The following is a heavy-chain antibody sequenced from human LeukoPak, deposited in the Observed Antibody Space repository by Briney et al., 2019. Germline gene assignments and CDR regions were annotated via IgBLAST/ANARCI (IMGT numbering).Heavy chain of an antibody. V-gene: IGHV3-21*01. D-gene: IGHD3-10*01. CDR2: ISTISIYI. CDR1: GFTFSSYW. CDR3: ARGSGNSGSTNDFDY. Sequence: PGGSLRLSCAASGFTFSSYWMSWVRQAPGKGLEWVSSISTISIYIYYADSVKGRFTLSRDHAKNSLYLQMNKLRVEETAVIYCARGSGNSGSTNDFDYWGQGTLVPVSS. J-gene: IGHJ4*02.